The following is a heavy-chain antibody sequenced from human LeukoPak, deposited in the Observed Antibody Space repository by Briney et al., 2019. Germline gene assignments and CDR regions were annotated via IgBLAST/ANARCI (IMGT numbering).Heavy chain of an antibody. D-gene: IGHD6-19*01. CDR1: GFTVSSNY. V-gene: IGHV3-66*01. CDR2: IYSGGST. J-gene: IGHJ4*02. CDR3: GRDSGSSGWYGDFDY. Sequence: GGSLRLSCAASGFTVSSNYMSWVRQAPGKGLEWVSVIYSGGSTYYADSVKGRFTISRDNSKNTLYLQMNSLRAEDTAVYYCGRDSGSSGWYGDFDYWGQGTLVTVSS.